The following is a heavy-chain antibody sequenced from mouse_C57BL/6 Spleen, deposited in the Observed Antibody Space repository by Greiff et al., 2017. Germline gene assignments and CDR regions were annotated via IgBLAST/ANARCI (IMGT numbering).Heavy chain of an antibody. J-gene: IGHJ2*01. D-gene: IGHD2-3*01. CDR3: ARNDYLDY. CDR2: IDPSDSYT. V-gene: IGHV1-69*01. Sequence: VQLQQPGAELVMPGASVKLSCKASGYTFTSYWMHWVKQRPGQGLEWIGEIDPSDSYTNYNQKFKGKSTLTVDKSSSTAYMQLSSLTSEDSAVYYCARNDYLDYWGQGTTLTVSS. CDR1: GYTFTSYW.